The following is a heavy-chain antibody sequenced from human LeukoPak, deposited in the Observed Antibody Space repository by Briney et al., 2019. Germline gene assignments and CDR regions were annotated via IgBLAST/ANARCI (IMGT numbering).Heavy chain of an antibody. D-gene: IGHD3-10*01. J-gene: IGHJ4*02. CDR3: ASITMVRGVIAY. V-gene: IGHV4-31*03. Sequence: PSETLSLTCTVSGGSINNGGYYWSWIRQHPGKGLEWIGYIYYSGSSYYNPSLRSRVTISVDTSKNHFSLKLSSVTAADTAVYYCASITMVRGVIAYWGQGTLVTVSS. CDR2: IYYSGSS. CDR1: GGSINNGGYY.